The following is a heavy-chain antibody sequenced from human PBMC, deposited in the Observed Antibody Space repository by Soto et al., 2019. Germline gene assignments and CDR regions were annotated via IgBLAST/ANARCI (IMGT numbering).Heavy chain of an antibody. J-gene: IGHJ4*02. CDR1: NYSFSSFV. Sequence: GSSVKVSCKASNYSFSSFVISWMRQAPGQGLEWMALINTSNDNTNYAQGLQGRVTLTSDTSTSTAYMELRSLRSDDTAVYYCARDPFYSGSNIQVGYFDXWGQVTLVPVSX. CDR3: ARDPFYSGSNIQVGYFDX. V-gene: IGHV1-18*01. CDR2: INTSNDNT. D-gene: IGHD1-26*01.